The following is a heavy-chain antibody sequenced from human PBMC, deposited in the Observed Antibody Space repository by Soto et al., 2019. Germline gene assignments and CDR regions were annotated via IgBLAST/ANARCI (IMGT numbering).Heavy chain of an antibody. D-gene: IGHD3-10*01. CDR2: MSPGSGNT. Sequence: ASVKVSCKASGYTFTNYEINWVRQATGQGLEWMGWMSPGSGNTGYAHKFQGRVTMTRNISISTSYMELSRLGSDDTAIYYCARMASSGSLNWFDPWSQGTLVTVSS. CDR1: GYTFTNYE. J-gene: IGHJ5*02. V-gene: IGHV1-8*01. CDR3: ARMASSGSLNWFDP.